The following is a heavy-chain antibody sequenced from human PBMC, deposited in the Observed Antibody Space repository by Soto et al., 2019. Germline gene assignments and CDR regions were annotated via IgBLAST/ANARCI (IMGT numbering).Heavy chain of an antibody. CDR2: INAGNGNT. D-gene: IGHD2-2*01. CDR3: ARDFVVVVPAAGWFDP. CDR1: GYTFTSYA. Sequence: ASVKVSCKASGYTFTSYAMHWVRQAPGQRLEWMGRINAGNGNTKYSQKFQGRVTITRDTSASTAYMELSSLRFEDTAVYYCARDFVVVVPAAGWFDPWGQGTLVTVSS. J-gene: IGHJ5*02. V-gene: IGHV1-3*01.